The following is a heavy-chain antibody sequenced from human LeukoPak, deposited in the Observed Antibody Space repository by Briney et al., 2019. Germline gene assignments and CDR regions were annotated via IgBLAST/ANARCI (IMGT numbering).Heavy chain of an antibody. CDR3: ARVPGDYDILTGYYYYYYMDV. V-gene: IGHV3-21*01. Sequence: GGSLRLSCAASGFTFSSYSMNWVRQAPGKGLEWVSSISSSSSYIYYADSVKGRFTISRDNAKNSLYLQMNSLRAEDTAVYYCARVPGDYDILTGYYYYYYMDVWGKGTTVTVSS. CDR1: GFTFSSYS. D-gene: IGHD3-9*01. CDR2: ISSSSSYI. J-gene: IGHJ6*03.